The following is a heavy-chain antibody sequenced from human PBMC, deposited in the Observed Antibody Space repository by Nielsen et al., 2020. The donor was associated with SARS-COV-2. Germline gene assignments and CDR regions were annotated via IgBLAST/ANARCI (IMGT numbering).Heavy chain of an antibody. Sequence: RQAPGKGLEWVSYISSSSSYTNYADSVKGRFTISRDNAKNSLYLQTNSLRAEDTAVYYCARDRRPYYYDSSGYYIDYWGQRTLVTVS. J-gene: IGHJ4*02. CDR3: ARDRRPYYYDSSGYYIDY. CDR2: ISSSSSYT. D-gene: IGHD3-22*01. V-gene: IGHV3-11*05.